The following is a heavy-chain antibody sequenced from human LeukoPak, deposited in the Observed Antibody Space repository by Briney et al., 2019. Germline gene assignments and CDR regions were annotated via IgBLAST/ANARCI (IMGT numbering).Heavy chain of an antibody. CDR1: GYTFTFYY. V-gene: IGHV1-2*02. J-gene: IGHJ4*02. Sequence: ASVKVSCKASGYTFTFYYIHWVRQAPGQGLEWMRWIFPNNGNTKYAQKFQGRFTMTRDTSISTAYMELTRLRSDDTAVYYCATGLGVLDPEANSWGQGTLVTVSS. CDR2: IFPNNGNT. D-gene: IGHD3/OR15-3a*01. CDR3: ATGLGVLDPEANS.